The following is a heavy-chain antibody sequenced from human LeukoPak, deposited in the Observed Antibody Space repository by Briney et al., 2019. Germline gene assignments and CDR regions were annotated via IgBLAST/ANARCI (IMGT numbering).Heavy chain of an antibody. CDR2: IYHSGST. CDR3: ARGGSSGYYYYARYFDY. CDR1: GGSISSSNW. Sequence: SETLSLTCAVSGGSISSSNWWSWVRQPPGKGLEWIGEIYHSGSTNYNPSLKSRVTISVDTSKNQFSLKLSSVTAADTAVYYCARGGSSGYYYYARYFDYWGQGTLVTVSS. D-gene: IGHD3-22*01. J-gene: IGHJ4*02. V-gene: IGHV4-4*02.